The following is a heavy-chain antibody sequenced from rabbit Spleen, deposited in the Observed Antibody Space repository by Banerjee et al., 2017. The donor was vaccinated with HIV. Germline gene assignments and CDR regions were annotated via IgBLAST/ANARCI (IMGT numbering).Heavy chain of an antibody. CDR3: LRGVISEWFDGRL. Sequence: QSLEESGGDLVKPGASLTLTCTASGFSFSSSYYMCWVRQAPGKGLEWIACIYAGSSGSTYYASWAKGRFTISKTSSTTVTLQMTSLTAADTATYYCLRGVISEWFDGRLWGPGTLVTVS. D-gene: IGHD1-1*01. CDR2: IYAGSSGST. CDR1: GFSFSSSYY. V-gene: IGHV1S40*01. J-gene: IGHJ4*01.